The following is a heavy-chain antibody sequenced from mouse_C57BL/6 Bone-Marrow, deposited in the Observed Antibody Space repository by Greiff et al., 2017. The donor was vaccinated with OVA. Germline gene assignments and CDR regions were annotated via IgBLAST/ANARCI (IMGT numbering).Heavy chain of an antibody. CDR3: ARHLYYEAYFTSAMDY. CDR2: ISNGGGST. D-gene: IGHD2-4*01. J-gene: IGHJ4*01. Sequence: EVKLMESGGGLVQPGGSLKLSCAASGFTFSDYYMYWVRQTPEKRLEWVAYISNGGGSTYYPDTVKGRFTISRDNAKNTLYLQMSRLKSEDTAMYYCARHLYYEAYFTSAMDYWGQGTSVTVSS. CDR1: GFTFSDYY. V-gene: IGHV5-12*01.